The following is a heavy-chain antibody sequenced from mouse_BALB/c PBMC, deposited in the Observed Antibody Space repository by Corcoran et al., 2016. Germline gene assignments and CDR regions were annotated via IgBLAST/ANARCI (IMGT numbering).Heavy chain of an antibody. CDR2: INTYTGEP. CDR3: ARGFRTD. V-gene: IGHV9-1*02. Sequence: QIQLVQSGPELKKPGETVKISCKASGYTFTNYGMNWVKQAPGKGLKWMGWINTYTGEPTYADDFKGRFAFSLETSASTAYLQINNLKNEDMATYFCARGFRTDWGQGTTLTVSS. J-gene: IGHJ2*01. CDR1: GYTFTNYG.